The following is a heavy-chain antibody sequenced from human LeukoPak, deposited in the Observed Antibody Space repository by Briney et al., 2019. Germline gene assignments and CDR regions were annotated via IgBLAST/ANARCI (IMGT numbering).Heavy chain of an antibody. V-gene: IGHV3-48*04. CDR2: ISSSGSTI. CDR1: GFTFSNYG. J-gene: IGHJ3*02. Sequence: PVGSLRLSCAASGFTFSNYGMHWVRQAPGKGLEWVSYISSSGSTIYYADSVKGRFTISRDNAKNSLYLQMNSLRAEDTAVYYCARDGERRGYWGDAFDIWGQGTMVTVSS. D-gene: IGHD5-18*01. CDR3: ARDGERRGYWGDAFDI.